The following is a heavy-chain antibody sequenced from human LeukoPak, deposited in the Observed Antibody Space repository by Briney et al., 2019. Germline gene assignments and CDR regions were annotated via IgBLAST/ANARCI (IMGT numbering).Heavy chain of an antibody. D-gene: IGHD3-16*02. Sequence: GGSLRLSCAASGFTFSSYSMNWVRQAPGKGLEWVSSISSSSSYIYYADSVKGRFTISRDNSKNTLYLQMNSLRAEDTAVYYCARTMITFGGVIVPTDYWGQGTLVTVSS. CDR3: ARTMITFGGVIVPTDY. CDR2: ISSSSSYI. J-gene: IGHJ4*02. CDR1: GFTFSSYS. V-gene: IGHV3-21*01.